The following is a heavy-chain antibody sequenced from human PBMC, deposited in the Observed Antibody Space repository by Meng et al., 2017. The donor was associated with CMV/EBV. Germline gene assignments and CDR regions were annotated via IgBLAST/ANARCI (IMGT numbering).Heavy chain of an antibody. V-gene: IGHV3-30-3*01. CDR3: ARDDYYDSSGYYSVWDY. J-gene: IGHJ4*02. CDR2: ISYDGSNK. CDR1: GFTFSSYA. D-gene: IGHD3-22*01. Sequence: GGSLRLSCAASGFTFSSYAMHWVRQAPGKGLEWVAVISYDGSNKYYADSVKGRFTISRDNSKNTLYLQMNSLRAEDTAVYYCARDDYYDSSGYYSVWDYWGQGTLVTVSS.